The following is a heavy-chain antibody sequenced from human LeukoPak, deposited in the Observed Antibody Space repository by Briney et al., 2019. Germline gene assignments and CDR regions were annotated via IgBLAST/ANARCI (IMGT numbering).Heavy chain of an antibody. CDR3: ARFRAYSSRWSSPMNFDY. V-gene: IGHV4-34*01. J-gene: IGHJ4*02. D-gene: IGHD6-13*01. CDR1: GGSFSGYY. CDR2: INHSGST. Sequence: SETLSLTCAVYGGSFSGYYWSWLRQPPGKGLEWIGDINHSGSTNYNPSLKSRVTISVDKSKNQFSLKLSSVTAADTAVYYCARFRAYSSRWSSPMNFDYWGQGTLVTVSS.